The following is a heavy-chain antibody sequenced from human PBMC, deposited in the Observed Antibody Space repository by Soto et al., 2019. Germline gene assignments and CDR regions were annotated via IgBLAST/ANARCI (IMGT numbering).Heavy chain of an antibody. CDR3: ARAQYYRYAHNQNWFDP. Sequence: SQTLSLTCAVSSGSISSSNWWSWVRQPPGKGLEWILEIYHSGSTNYNPSLKSRVTISLDKSKNQFSLKLSSVTAADTAVYYCARAQYYRYAHNQNWFDPWGQGTMGTVSS. V-gene: IGHV4-4*02. D-gene: IGHD3-10*01. CDR2: IYHSGST. CDR1: SGSISSSNW. J-gene: IGHJ5*02.